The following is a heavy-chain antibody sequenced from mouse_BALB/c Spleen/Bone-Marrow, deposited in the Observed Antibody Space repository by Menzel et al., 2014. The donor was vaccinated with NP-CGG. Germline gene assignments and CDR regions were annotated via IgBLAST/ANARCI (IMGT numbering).Heavy chain of an antibody. Sequence: VHLVESGAELAKPGASVKMSCKASGYTFASYWMHWVKQRPGQGLEWIGYINPSTGYTEYNQRFKDKATLTADKSSSTAYMQLSRLTSEDSAVYYCARQITTVDYAMDYWGQGTSVTVSS. CDR3: ARQITTVDYAMDY. CDR2: INPSTGYT. V-gene: IGHV1-7*01. D-gene: IGHD1-1*01. CDR1: GYTFASYW. J-gene: IGHJ4*01.